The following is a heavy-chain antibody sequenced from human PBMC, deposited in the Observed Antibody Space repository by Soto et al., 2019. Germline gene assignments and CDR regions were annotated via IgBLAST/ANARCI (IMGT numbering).Heavy chain of an antibody. Sequence: EVQLVESGGGLVKPGGSLRLSCAASGFTFNRYNMNWVRQAPGKGLEWVSSISSSSSYIFYADSVKGRFTISGDNAKNSLYLQMNSLRAEDTAVYYCAKDGYSSLGGWFDPWGQGTLVTVSS. D-gene: IGHD6-19*01. V-gene: IGHV3-21*04. CDR2: ISSSSSYI. J-gene: IGHJ5*02. CDR1: GFTFNRYN. CDR3: AKDGYSSLGGWFDP.